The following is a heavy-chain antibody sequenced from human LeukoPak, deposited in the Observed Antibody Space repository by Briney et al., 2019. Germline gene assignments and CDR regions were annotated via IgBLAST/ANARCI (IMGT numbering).Heavy chain of an antibody. D-gene: IGHD3-22*01. J-gene: IGHJ4*02. CDR1: GGSFSGYY. CDR2: INHSGST. V-gene: IGHV4-34*01. CDR3: ARGVHYYENSGTIDY. Sequence: SETLSLTCAVYGGSFSGYYWSWIRQPPGKGLEWIGEINHSGSTNYNPSLKSRVTISVDTSKNQFSLKLSSVTAADTAVYYCARGVHYYENSGTIDYWGQGTLVTVSS.